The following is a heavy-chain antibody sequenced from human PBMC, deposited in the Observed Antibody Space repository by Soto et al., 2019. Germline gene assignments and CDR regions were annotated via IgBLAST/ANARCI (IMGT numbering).Heavy chain of an antibody. CDR1: GFTFSNYA. CDR3: ARSTYYDILTGSYYYYAMNV. D-gene: IGHD3-9*01. V-gene: IGHV3-30*03. Sequence: PGGSLRLSCAASGFTFSNYAMHWVRQAPGKGLEWVALTSYDGNNEYYTDSVKGRFTISRDNSKNTLFLQMNSPRPEDTAVYYCARSTYYDILTGSYYYYAMNVWGQGTTVTVSS. J-gene: IGHJ6*02. CDR2: TSYDGNNE.